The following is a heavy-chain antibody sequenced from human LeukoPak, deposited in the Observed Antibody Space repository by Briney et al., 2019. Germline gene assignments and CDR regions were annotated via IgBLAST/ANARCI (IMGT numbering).Heavy chain of an antibody. J-gene: IGHJ4*02. V-gene: IGHV3-30*18. CDR3: AKDPRPRSRSSPADY. CDR2: ISYDGTNK. CDR1: GFTFSNYG. D-gene: IGHD6-6*01. Sequence: GGSLRLSCAASGFTFSNYGMHWVRQAPGKGLEWVALISYDGTNKYYADSVRGRFTISGDNSKNTLYVQMSSLRAEDTAIYYCAKDPRPRSRSSPADYWGQGTLVTVSS.